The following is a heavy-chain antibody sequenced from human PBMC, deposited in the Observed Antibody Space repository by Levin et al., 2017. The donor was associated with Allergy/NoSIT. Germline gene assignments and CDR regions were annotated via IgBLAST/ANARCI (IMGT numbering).Heavy chain of an antibody. D-gene: IGHD5-24*01. CDR1: GFTFNSYA. CDR2: ISASGGST. Sequence: LSLTCAASGFTFNSYAMTWVRQAPGKGLYWVSSISASGGSTYYADSVKGRFTISRDNSKNTMYLQMNSLRAEDAAVYYCTKGATNRATPFDDWGQGTLVTVSS. V-gene: IGHV3-23*01. J-gene: IGHJ4*02. CDR3: TKGATNRATPFDD.